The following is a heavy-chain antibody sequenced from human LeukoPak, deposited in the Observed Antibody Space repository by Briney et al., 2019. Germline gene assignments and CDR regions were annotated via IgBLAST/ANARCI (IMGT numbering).Heavy chain of an antibody. Sequence: SETLSLTCAVYGGSFSGYYWSWVRQPPGKGLEWIGEINHSGSTNYNPSLKRRVTISVDTSKNQFSLKLGSVTAADTAVYYCARGGGIVVVPAAIRDYYYYMDVWGKGTTVTVSS. CDR3: ARGGGIVVVPAAIRDYYYYMDV. CDR2: INHSGST. D-gene: IGHD2-2*02. CDR1: GGSFSGYY. V-gene: IGHV4-34*01. J-gene: IGHJ6*03.